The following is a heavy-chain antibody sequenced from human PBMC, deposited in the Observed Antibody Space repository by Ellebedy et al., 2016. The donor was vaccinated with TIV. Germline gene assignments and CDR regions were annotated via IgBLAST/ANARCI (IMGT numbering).Heavy chain of an antibody. CDR1: GFTFSRYW. CDR2: IYTDGSST. CDR3: ARDDDPNSGYDPYYYFDL. Sequence: PGGSLRLSCAASGFTFSRYWMHWVRQAPGKGLEWVSRIYTDGSSTNYADSVEGRFTISRDNAKNTLYLQMNSLRAEDTAVYYCARDDDPNSGYDPYYYFDLWGRGTLVTVSS. J-gene: IGHJ2*01. D-gene: IGHD5-12*01. V-gene: IGHV3-74*01.